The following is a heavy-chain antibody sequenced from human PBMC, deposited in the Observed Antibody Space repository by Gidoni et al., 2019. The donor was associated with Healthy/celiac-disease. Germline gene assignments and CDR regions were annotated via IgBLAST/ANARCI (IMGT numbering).Heavy chain of an antibody. J-gene: IGHJ6*02. CDR3: ASTPPTHNWNYGMDV. Sequence: QVQLQESGPGLVKPSETLSLTGTVSGGSISSYYWSWIRQPPGKGLEWIGYIYYSGSTNYNPSLKSRVTISVDTSKNQFSLKLSSVTAADTAVYYCASTPPTHNWNYGMDVWGQGTTVTVSS. CDR2: IYYSGST. V-gene: IGHV4-59*01. CDR1: GGSISSYY. D-gene: IGHD1-20*01.